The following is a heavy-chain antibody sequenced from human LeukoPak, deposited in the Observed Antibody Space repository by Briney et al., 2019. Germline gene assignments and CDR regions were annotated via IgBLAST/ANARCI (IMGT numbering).Heavy chain of an antibody. J-gene: IGHJ4*02. CDR2: INWNGGST. Sequence: GGPLRLSCAASGFTFDDYGMSWVRQAPGKGLEWVSGINWNGGSTGYADSVKGRFTISRDNAKNSLYLQMNSLRAEDTALYHCARILGGYDAGYYFDYWGQGTLVTVSS. D-gene: IGHD5-12*01. CDR3: ARILGGYDAGYYFDY. CDR1: GFTFDDYG. V-gene: IGHV3-20*01.